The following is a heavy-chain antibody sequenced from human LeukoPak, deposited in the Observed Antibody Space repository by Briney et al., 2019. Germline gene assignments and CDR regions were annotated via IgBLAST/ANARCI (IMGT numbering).Heavy chain of an antibody. CDR3: ARRIYSSNSIDY. CDR1: GGSITTSSYY. Sequence: SETLSLTCTVSGGSITTSSYYWDWIRQSPGKGLEWIGSIYYSRGTYYNPSLTSRVTISVDTSKSQFSLKLSSATDTDTAVYYCARRIYSSNSIDYWGRGILVTVST. CDR2: IYYSRGT. D-gene: IGHD1-7*01. V-gene: IGHV4-39*01. J-gene: IGHJ4*02.